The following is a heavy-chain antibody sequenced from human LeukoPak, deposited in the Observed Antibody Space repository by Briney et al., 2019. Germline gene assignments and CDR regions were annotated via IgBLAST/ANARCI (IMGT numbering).Heavy chain of an antibody. CDR1: GYTFTGYY. D-gene: IGHD2-2*01. V-gene: IGHV1-2*02. J-gene: IGHJ6*03. Sequence: VASVKVSCKASGYTFTGYYMHWVRQAPGQGLEWMGLINPNSGGTNYAQKFQGRVTMTRDTSISTAYMELSRLRSDDTAVYYSARGSPRDIVVVPAAPPSAYYYYYYMDVWGKGTTVTVSS. CDR3: ARGSPRDIVVVPAAPPSAYYYYYYMDV. CDR2: INPNSGGT.